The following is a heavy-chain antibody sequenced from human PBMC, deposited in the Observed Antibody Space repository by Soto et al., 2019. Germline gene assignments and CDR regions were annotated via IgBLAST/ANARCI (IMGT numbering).Heavy chain of an antibody. J-gene: IGHJ6*02. CDR1: GFTFSYYT. Sequence: EVQLLESGGGLVQPGGSLRLSCVASGFTFSYYTMSWVRQAPGKGLEWVSGISNSGDTIYYADSVKGRFTISRDNFKNTLYLQMKSRRAADTEVYYCADPVPDPTHYAYYDMEVWGQGTTVTVSS. CDR2: ISNSGDTI. D-gene: IGHD2-2*01. CDR3: ADPVPDPTHYAYYDMEV. V-gene: IGHV3-23*01.